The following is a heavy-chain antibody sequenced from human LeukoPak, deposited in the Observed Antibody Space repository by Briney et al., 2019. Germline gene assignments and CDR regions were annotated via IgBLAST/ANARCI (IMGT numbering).Heavy chain of an antibody. D-gene: IGHD5-24*01. J-gene: IGHJ4*02. Sequence: PGGSLRLSCAASGFTFSSYEMNWVRQAPGKGLEWVSYISSSGSTIYYADSVKGRFTISRDNAKNSLYLQMNSLRAEDTAVYYCARDGDEIEMATSELDYWGQGTLVTVSS. V-gene: IGHV3-48*03. CDR2: ISSSGSTI. CDR3: ARDGDEIEMATSELDY. CDR1: GFTFSSYE.